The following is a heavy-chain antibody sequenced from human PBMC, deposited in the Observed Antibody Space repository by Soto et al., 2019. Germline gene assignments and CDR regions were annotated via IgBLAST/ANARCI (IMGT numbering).Heavy chain of an antibody. CDR2: LYNGGGT. V-gene: IGHV3-53*02. J-gene: IGHJ4*02. CDR1: GFTVSGNY. CDR3: ASTRGSSYDY. D-gene: IGHD6-6*01. Sequence: EVQLVETGGGLIQPGGSLRLSCAASGFTVSGNYMSWVRQAPGKGLEWVSVLYNGGGTYYADSAKSRSTNSRDNSNNTPSLQMNSLRHEDTAVYYCASTRGSSYDYWGQGTLVTVSS.